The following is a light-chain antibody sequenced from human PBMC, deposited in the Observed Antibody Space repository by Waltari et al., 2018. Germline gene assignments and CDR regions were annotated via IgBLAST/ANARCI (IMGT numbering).Light chain of an antibody. CDR1: SSDVGAYAH. CDR2: DVT. J-gene: IGLJ1*01. V-gene: IGLV2-14*03. CDR3: CSHTSTSTLV. Sequence: QSALTQPASVSVSPGQSITISCIGSSSDVGAYAHVSWYQQYPGKAPRLMIYDVTSRPSGVSYRFSGSKSGNTASLTISGLQAEDEADYYCCSHTSTSTLVFGTGTKVTVL.